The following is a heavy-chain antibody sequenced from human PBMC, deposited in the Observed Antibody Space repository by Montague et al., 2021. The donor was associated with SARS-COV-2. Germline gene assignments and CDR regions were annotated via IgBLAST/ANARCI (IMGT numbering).Heavy chain of an antibody. J-gene: IGHJ4*02. CDR1: GESFSGYH. V-gene: IGHV4-34*01. CDR2: INHRGST. D-gene: IGHD3-22*01. CDR3: ARGHQGATMIVVVMVGEQYYFDY. Sequence: SETLSLTCAVYGESFSGYHWTWTRQPPGKGLEWIGEINHRGSTKYNPSLKSRVTISVDTSKNQFSLRLSSVTAADTAVYYCARGHQGATMIVVVMVGEQYYFDYWGQGTLVTVSS.